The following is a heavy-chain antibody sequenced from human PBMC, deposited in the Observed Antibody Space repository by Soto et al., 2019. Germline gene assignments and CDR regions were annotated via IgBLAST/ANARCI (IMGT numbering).Heavy chain of an antibody. CDR1: GFTFSGSA. Sequence: EVQLVESGGGLVQPGGSLKLSCAASGFTFSGSAMHWVRQASGKGLEWVGRIRSKANSYATAYAASVKGRFTISRDDSKNTAYLQMNSLKTEDTAVYYCTRPDYGSPTDFDYWGQGTLVTVSS. D-gene: IGHD4-17*01. CDR2: IRSKANSYAT. V-gene: IGHV3-73*01. CDR3: TRPDYGSPTDFDY. J-gene: IGHJ4*02.